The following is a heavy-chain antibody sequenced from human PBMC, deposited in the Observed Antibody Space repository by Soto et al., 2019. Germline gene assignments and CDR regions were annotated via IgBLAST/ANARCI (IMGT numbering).Heavy chain of an antibody. CDR2: ISSTTNYI. CDR1: GFTFTRYS. Sequence: PGGSLRLSCAASGFTFTRYSMNWVRQAPGKGLEWVSSISSTTNYIYYGDSMKGRFTISRDNAKNSLYLEMNSLRAEDTAVYYCARESEDLTSNFDYWGQGTLVTVSA. J-gene: IGHJ4*02. V-gene: IGHV3-21*01. CDR3: ARESEDLTSNFDY.